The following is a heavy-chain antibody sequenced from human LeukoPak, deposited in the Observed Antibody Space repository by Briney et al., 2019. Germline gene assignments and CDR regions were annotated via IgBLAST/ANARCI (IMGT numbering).Heavy chain of an antibody. J-gene: IGHJ6*02. Sequence: GGSLRLSCAASGFTFSTYAMSWVRQSPGKGLEWVSTISGSGGSTYYGDSVKGRFTISRDNSKNALYLQMNSLRAEDTAVYYCAKEFYFATAVWGQGTTVTVS. CDR2: ISGSGGST. CDR1: GFTFSTYA. V-gene: IGHV3-23*01. D-gene: IGHD2-15*01. CDR3: AKEFYFATAV.